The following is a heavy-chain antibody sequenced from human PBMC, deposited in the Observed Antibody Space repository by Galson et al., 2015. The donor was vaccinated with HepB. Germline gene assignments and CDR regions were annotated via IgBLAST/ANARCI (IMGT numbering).Heavy chain of an antibody. CDR1: GFTFSAHY. Sequence: SLRLSCAASGFTFSAHYMDWVRQAPGKGLEWVGRIRNKPNSYTTEYAASVRGRFTISRQDSENSLYLQMDSLQTEDTAVYYCARGSSYSKDRHYYYGLDVCGQGTTVTVSS. D-gene: IGHD4-11*01. V-gene: IGHV3-72*01. J-gene: IGHJ6*01. CDR2: IRNKPNSYTT. CDR3: ARGSSYSKDRHYYYGLDV.